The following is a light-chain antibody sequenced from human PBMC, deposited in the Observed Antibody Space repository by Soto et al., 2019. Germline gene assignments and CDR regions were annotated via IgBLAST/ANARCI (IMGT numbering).Light chain of an antibody. CDR1: SSDVGGYNY. CDR3: CSYTSSSTWV. CDR2: EVS. J-gene: IGLJ3*02. V-gene: IGLV2-11*01. Sequence: QSALTQPRSVSGSPGQSVTISCTGTSSDVGGYNYVSWFQHHPGKAPKLIIYEVSKRPSGLSTRFSGSKSGNTASLTISGLQAEDEADYYCCSYTSSSTWVFGGGTKLTVL.